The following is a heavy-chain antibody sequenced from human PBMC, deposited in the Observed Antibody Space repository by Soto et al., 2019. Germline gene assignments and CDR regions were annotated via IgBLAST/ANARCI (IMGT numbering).Heavy chain of an antibody. CDR3: AGGLRTGIYGMDV. D-gene: IGHD3-10*01. Sequence: QVQLVQSGAEVKKPGSSVTVSCSASGGTFNNYAINWIRQAPGQGLEWMGGIITMCGTSSYARRFQGRVTITAEESTSTAYLELSGLISEDTAVYFCAGGLRTGIYGMDVWGQGATVTVSS. V-gene: IGHV1-69*12. CDR2: IITMCGTS. CDR1: GGTFNNYA. J-gene: IGHJ6*02.